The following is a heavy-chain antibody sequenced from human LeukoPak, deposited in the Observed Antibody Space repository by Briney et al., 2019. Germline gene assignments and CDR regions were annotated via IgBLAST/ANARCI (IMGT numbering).Heavy chain of an antibody. V-gene: IGHV4-34*01. D-gene: IGHD2-15*01. CDR2: INHSGST. CDR1: GGSFSGYY. J-gene: IGHJ6*02. Sequence: SETLSLTCAVYGGSFSGYYWSWIRQPPGKGLEWIGEINHSGSTNNNPSLKSRVTISVDTSKNQFSLKLSSVTAADTAVCYCARALAQGIICSGGSCYRNRYYYYYGMDVWGQGTTVTVSS. CDR3: ARALAQGIICSGGSCYRNRYYYYYGMDV.